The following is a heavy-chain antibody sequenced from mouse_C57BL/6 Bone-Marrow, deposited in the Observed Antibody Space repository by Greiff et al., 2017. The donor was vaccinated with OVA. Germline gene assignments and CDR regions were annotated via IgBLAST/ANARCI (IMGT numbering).Heavy chain of an antibody. D-gene: IGHD1-1*01. J-gene: IGHJ2*01. CDR2: IDPSDSYT. CDR1: GYTFTSYW. V-gene: IGHV1-50*01. Sequence: QVQLQQPGAELVKPGASVKLSCKASGYTFTSYWMQWVKQRPGQGLEWIGEIDPSDSYTNYNQKFKGKATLTVDTSSSTAYMQLSSLTSEDSAIYCCTRYYYGSFDYWGQGTTLTVSS. CDR3: TRYYYGSFDY.